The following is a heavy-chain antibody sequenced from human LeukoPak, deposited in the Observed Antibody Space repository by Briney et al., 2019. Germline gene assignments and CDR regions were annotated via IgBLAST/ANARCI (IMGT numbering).Heavy chain of an antibody. CDR2: IRYDGSNK. D-gene: IGHD6-19*01. CDR3: AKLPGSGWYIHY. Sequence: GGSLRLFCAASGFNFNSYGMHWVRQAPGKGLEWVAFIRYDGSNKYYAESVKGRFTISRDNSKNTLYLQMNSLRAEDTAVYYCAKLPGSGWYIHYWGQGTPVTVSS. CDR1: GFNFNSYG. J-gene: IGHJ4*02. V-gene: IGHV3-30*02.